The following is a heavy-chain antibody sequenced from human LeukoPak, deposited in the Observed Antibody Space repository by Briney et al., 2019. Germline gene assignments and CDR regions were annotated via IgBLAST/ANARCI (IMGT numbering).Heavy chain of an antibody. CDR2: INLNSGGT. Sequence: ASVKVSCKASGYTFTDSYIHWVRQAPGQGLEWMGWINLNSGGTRYAQNFQGRVTMTKDTSISTAYMELSGLRSDDTAVYHCARAALCGSGCYYFFDYWGQGTQVTVSS. CDR3: ARAALCGSGCYYFFDY. CDR1: GYTFTDSY. D-gene: IGHD2-15*01. J-gene: IGHJ4*02. V-gene: IGHV1-2*02.